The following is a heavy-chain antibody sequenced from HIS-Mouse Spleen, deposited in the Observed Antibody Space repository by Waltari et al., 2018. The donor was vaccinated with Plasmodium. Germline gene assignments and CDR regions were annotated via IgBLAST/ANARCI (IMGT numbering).Heavy chain of an antibody. CDR3: ARARAPDY. Sequence: EVQLVESGGGLVQPGGSRRLSCAASGFTFRTYWVSWVRQAPGKGLEWVANIKQDGSEKYYVDSVKGRFTISRDNAKNSLYLQMNSLRAEDTAVYYCARARAPDYWGQGTLVTVSS. J-gene: IGHJ4*02. CDR1: GFTFRTYW. D-gene: IGHD3-10*01. V-gene: IGHV3-7*04. CDR2: IKQDGSEK.